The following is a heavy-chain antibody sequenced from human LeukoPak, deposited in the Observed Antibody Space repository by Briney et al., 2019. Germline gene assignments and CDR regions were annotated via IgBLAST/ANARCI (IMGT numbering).Heavy chain of an antibody. J-gene: IGHJ4*02. CDR1: GFTFSTYW. CDR3: SVLTAMVTTDFDH. D-gene: IGHD5-18*01. V-gene: IGHV3-7*01. CDR2: IKQDGSNK. Sequence: PGGSLRLSCAASGFTFSTYWMTWVRQAPGKGLEWVANIKQDGSNKYYADSVKGRFTISRDNSKNTLYLQMNSLRAEDTAVYYCSVLTAMVTTDFDHWGQGTLVTVSS.